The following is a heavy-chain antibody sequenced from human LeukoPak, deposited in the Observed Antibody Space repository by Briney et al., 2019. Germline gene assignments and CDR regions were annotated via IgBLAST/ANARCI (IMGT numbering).Heavy chain of an antibody. CDR2: IDKKDKGYATAT. CDR3: TRDSGTYNWFDP. J-gene: IGHJ5*02. Sequence: HSGGSLRLSCAASGFTFSGSAIHWVRQSSGKGLEWVGQIDKKDKGYATATAYAASVKGRFTISRDDSINTAYLQMKSLKTADTALYYCTRDSGTYNWFDPWGQGTLVTVSS. CDR1: GFTFSGSA. D-gene: IGHD2-2*01. V-gene: IGHV3-73*01.